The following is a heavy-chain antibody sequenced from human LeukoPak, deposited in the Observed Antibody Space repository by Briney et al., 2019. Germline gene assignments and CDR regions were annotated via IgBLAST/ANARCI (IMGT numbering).Heavy chain of an antibody. CDR2: IYPGDSDT. CDR1: GYNFTSYW. Sequence: GESLKISCKGSGYNFTSYWIGWVRQMPGKGLEWMGIIYPGDSDTRYSPSFQGQVTISADKPISTAYLQWSSLKASDTAMYYCARSIAVTDFDYWGQGTLVTVSS. CDR3: ARSIAVTDFDY. D-gene: IGHD6-19*01. J-gene: IGHJ4*02. V-gene: IGHV5-51*04.